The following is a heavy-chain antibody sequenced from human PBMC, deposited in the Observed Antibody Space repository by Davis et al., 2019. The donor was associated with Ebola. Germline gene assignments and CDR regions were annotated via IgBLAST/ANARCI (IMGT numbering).Heavy chain of an antibody. J-gene: IGHJ4*02. D-gene: IGHD4-23*01. V-gene: IGHV3-7*03. CDR2: INQDGGEK. CDR3: ARDLVYGGNAFFDY. Sequence: GESLKISCAASGFTFSSYWMSWVRQAPGKGLEWVANINQDGGEKQYVDSVKGRFTISRDNAKNSLSLQMSSLRADDTAMYYCARDLVYGGNAFFDYWGQGTPVRVSS. CDR1: GFTFSSYW.